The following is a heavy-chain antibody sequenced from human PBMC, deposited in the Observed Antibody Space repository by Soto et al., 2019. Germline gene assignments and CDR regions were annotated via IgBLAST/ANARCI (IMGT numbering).Heavy chain of an antibody. Sequence: PGGSLRLSCAASGFTFSSYWMSWVRQAPGKGLEWVANIKQDGSEKYYVDSVKGRFTISRDNAKNSLYLQMNSLRAEDTAVYYCARPLFNWNDNWFDPWGQGTLVTVSS. CDR2: IKQDGSEK. CDR3: ARPLFNWNDNWFDP. D-gene: IGHD1-20*01. V-gene: IGHV3-7*03. J-gene: IGHJ5*02. CDR1: GFTFSSYW.